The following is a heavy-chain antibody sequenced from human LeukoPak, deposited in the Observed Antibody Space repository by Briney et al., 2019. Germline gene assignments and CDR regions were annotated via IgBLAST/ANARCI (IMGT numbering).Heavy chain of an antibody. Sequence: ASVKVSCKASGYTFTAYYLQWVRLAPGQGLEWMGWINPKSGGTEYAKRFQGRVTMTRDTSISTAYMELSRLRSDDTAVYYCARDHCSANSCYEDYYNGLDVWGQGTTDTVSS. J-gene: IGHJ6*02. D-gene: IGHD2-2*01. CDR1: GYTFTAYY. V-gene: IGHV1-2*02. CDR3: ARDHCSANSCYEDYYNGLDV. CDR2: INPKSGGT.